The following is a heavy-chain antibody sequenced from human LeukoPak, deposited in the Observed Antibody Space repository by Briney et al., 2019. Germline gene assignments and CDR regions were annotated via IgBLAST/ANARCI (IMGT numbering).Heavy chain of an antibody. Sequence: SSENLSLTCAVYGGSFSGYYWSWIRQPPGKGLEWIGEINHSGGTNYNPSLKSRVTISVDTSKNQFSLKLSSVTAADTAVYYCASYYGDYSYWGQGTLVTVSS. D-gene: IGHD4-17*01. J-gene: IGHJ4*02. CDR3: ASYYGDYSY. CDR2: INHSGGT. CDR1: GGSFSGYY. V-gene: IGHV4-34*01.